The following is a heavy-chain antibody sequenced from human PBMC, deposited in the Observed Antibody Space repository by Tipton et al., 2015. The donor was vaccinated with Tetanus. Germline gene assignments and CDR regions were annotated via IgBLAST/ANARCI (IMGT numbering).Heavy chain of an antibody. Sequence: SLRLSCVASGFTLRNYCMTWVRQAPGKGLEWVANIKQDGSALYYVDSVKGRFTFSRDNAENSLYLQVNSLRVEDTATYYCARAISSRWGKHDAFDIWGQGTTVAVSP. D-gene: IGHD3-16*01. V-gene: IGHV3-7*01. CDR2: IKQDGSAL. CDR1: GFTLRNYC. CDR3: ARAISSRWGKHDAFDI. J-gene: IGHJ3*02.